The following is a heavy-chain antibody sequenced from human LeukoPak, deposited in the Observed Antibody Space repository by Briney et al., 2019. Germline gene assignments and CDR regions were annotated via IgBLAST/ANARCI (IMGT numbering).Heavy chain of an antibody. CDR3: AHPSRGYSPFDY. J-gene: IGHJ4*02. CDR1: GFTFSNYA. D-gene: IGHD5-18*01. CDR2: INCSGGGT. Sequence: PGGSLRLSCAASGFTFSNYAMSWVRQAPGKGLEWVSVINCSGGGTYSADSVKGRFTISRDNSKNTLYLQMNSLRAEDTALYYCAHPSRGYSPFDYWGQGTVVTVSS. V-gene: IGHV3-23*01.